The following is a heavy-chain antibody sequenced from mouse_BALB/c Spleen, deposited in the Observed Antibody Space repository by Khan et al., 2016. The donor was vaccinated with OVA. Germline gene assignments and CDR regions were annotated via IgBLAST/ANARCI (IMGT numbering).Heavy chain of an antibody. V-gene: IGHV1-20*02. D-gene: IGHD1-1*01. J-gene: IGHJ2*01. CDR1: GYSFTGYF. Sequence: VQLKQSGPELVKPGASVKISCKASGYSFTGYFMNWVMQSHGKSLEWIGRINPHIGETFYNQKFTGMATLTVDESSSTAHMELRGLASEDSAVYYCTRIYRSDFDYWGQGTTLTVSS. CDR3: TRIYRSDFDY. CDR2: INPHIGET.